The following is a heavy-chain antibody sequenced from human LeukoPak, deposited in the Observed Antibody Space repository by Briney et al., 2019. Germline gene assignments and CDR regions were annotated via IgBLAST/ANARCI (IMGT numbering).Heavy chain of an antibody. CDR2: IYYSGST. Sequence: SETLSLTCAVYGGSFGGYYWGWIRQPPGKGLEWIGSIYYSGSTYYNPSLKSRVTVSVGTSKNQFSLNLSSVTAADTAVFYCATHVVGSSSWYTPHYFDYWGQGTLVTVSS. V-gene: IGHV4-39*01. D-gene: IGHD6-13*01. J-gene: IGHJ4*02. CDR3: ATHVVGSSSWYTPHYFDY. CDR1: GGSFGGYY.